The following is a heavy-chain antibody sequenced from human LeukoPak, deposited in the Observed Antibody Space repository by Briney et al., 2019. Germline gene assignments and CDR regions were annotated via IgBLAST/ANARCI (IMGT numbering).Heavy chain of an antibody. CDR1: GFTFSSYG. Sequence: PGGSLRLSCAASGFTFSSYGMHWVRQAPGKGLEWVAVISYDGSNKYYADSVKGRFTISRDNAKNSLYLQMNSLRAEDTAVYYCARDTLWFGVGMTAILVSGFDYWGQGTLVTVSS. D-gene: IGHD3-10*01. J-gene: IGHJ4*02. V-gene: IGHV3-30*03. CDR3: ARDTLWFGVGMTAILVSGFDY. CDR2: ISYDGSNK.